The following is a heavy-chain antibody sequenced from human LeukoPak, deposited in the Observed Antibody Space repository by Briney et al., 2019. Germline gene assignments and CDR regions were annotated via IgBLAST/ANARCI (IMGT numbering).Heavy chain of an antibody. Sequence: GGSLRLSCVASGFSFSSYSMDWVRQAPGKGLEWVSCITPGTTDIYYSASVKGRFTVSRDDAKNSLSLEMSSLRADDTAVYFCARGHTSNWDHVFDIWGQGTMVTVSS. D-gene: IGHD6-13*01. CDR1: GFSFSSYS. V-gene: IGHV3-21*01. CDR2: ITPGTTDI. CDR3: ARGHTSNWDHVFDI. J-gene: IGHJ3*02.